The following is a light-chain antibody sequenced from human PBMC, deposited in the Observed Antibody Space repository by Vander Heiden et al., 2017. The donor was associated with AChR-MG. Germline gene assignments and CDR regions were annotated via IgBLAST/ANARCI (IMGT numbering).Light chain of an antibody. CDR3: QQNKNWPPCT. J-gene: IGKJ1*01. CDR1: QSVSSN. CDR2: GAS. Sequence: ELELTHSPATLSVSPGERATLSCRASQSVSSNLAWYQQKPVLAPRLLIYGASTRATGIPARFSGSGSGTEFTLTISSLHSEDFAIYYCQQNKNWPPCTFGQGIKVEI. V-gene: IGKV3-15*01.